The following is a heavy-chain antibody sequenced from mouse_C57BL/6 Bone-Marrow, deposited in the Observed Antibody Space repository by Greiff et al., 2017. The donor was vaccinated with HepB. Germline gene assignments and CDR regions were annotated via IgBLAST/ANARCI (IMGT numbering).Heavy chain of an antibody. V-gene: IGHV1-64*01. CDR3: ARIGWLLGFAY. CDR1: GYTFTSYW. CDR2: IHPNSGST. J-gene: IGHJ3*01. D-gene: IGHD2-3*01. Sequence: QVQLQQPGAELVKPGASVKLSCKASGYTFTSYWMHWVKQRPGQGLEWIGMIHPNSGSTNYNEKFKSKATLTVDKSSSKAYMQLSSLTSEDSAVYYCARIGWLLGFAYWGQGTLVTVSA.